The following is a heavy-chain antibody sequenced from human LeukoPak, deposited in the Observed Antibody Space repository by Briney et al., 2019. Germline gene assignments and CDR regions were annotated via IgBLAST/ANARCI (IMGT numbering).Heavy chain of an antibody. CDR3: ARGYYGSGSYENYYYYYMDV. CDR2: IIPIFGTA. CDR1: GGTFSSYA. J-gene: IGHJ6*03. Sequence: SVKVSCKASGGTFSSYAISWVRQAPGQGLEWMGGIIPIFGTANYAQKFQGRVTITADESTSTAYMELSSLRSEDTAVYYCARGYYGSGSYENYYYYYMDVWGKGTTVTVSS. V-gene: IGHV1-69*13. D-gene: IGHD3-10*01.